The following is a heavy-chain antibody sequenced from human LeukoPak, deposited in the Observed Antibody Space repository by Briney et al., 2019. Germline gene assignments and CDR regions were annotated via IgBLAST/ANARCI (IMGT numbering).Heavy chain of an antibody. J-gene: IGHJ4*02. CDR1: GFTFSNYG. D-gene: IGHD4/OR15-4a*01. CDR3: AKDPYGGTYPSYCEY. CDR2: LRYDGSTA. Sequence: GGSLRLSCAASGFTFSNYGMYWVRQAPGKGLEWVAFLRYDGSTAFYGDSVKGRFTMSSDISKSTLFLQMNNLRTEDTAVYYCAKDPYGGTYPSYCEYWGQGTLVTVSS. V-gene: IGHV3-30*02.